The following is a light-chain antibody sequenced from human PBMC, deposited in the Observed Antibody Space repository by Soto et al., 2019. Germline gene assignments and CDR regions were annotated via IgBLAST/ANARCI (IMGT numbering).Light chain of an antibody. CDR1: SGHSSYA. V-gene: IGLV4-69*01. CDR3: QTWGTDIHVV. Sequence: QLVLTQSPSASASLGASVKLTCTLRSGHSSYAIAWHQQQPEKGPRYLMKLNSDGSHNKGDGIPDRFSGSSSGAERYLTISSLQSEDEADYYCQTWGTDIHVVFGGGTQLTVL. CDR2: LNSDGSH. J-gene: IGLJ2*01.